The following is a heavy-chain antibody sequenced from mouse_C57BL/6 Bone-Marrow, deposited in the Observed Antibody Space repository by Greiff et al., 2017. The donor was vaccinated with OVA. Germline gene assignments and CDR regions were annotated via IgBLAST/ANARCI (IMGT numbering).Heavy chain of an antibody. D-gene: IGHD2-2*01. CDR1: GFSLTSYG. J-gene: IGHJ3*01. Sequence: QVQLQQSGPGLVQPSQSLSITCTVSGFSLTSYGVHWVRQSPGKGLEWLGVIWSGGSTDYNAAFISRLSISKDNSKSQVFFKMNSLQADDTAIYYCARNWFYYGYDDGFAYWGQGTLVTVSA. V-gene: IGHV2-2*01. CDR3: ARNWFYYGYDDGFAY. CDR2: IWSGGST.